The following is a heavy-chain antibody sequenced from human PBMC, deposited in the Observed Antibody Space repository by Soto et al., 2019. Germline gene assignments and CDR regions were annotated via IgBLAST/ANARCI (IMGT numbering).Heavy chain of an antibody. CDR3: AAQLKTNIGVDGYFDP. CDR2: INHSGST. D-gene: IGHD1-1*01. V-gene: IGHV4-34*01. J-gene: IGHJ2*01. Sequence: SETLSLTCAVYGGSFSGYYWSWIRQPPGKGLEWIGEINHSGSTNFNPSLKSRVSISVDTSKKQFSLKLSSVTAADTAVYYCAAQLKTNIGVDGYFDPWGRGALVTACS. CDR1: GGSFSGYY.